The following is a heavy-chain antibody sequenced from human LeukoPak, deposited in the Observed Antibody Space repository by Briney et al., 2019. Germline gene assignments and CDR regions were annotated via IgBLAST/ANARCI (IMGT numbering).Heavy chain of an antibody. V-gene: IGHV3-23*01. CDR1: GFTFSSHG. CDR2: ISGTGGST. D-gene: IGHD3-10*01. Sequence: GRSLRLSCAASGFTFSSHGMHWVRQAPGKGLEWVSSISGTGGSTYYAESVKGRFTISRDNSKNTLYLQMNSLRAEDTALYHCATFGCCGDCDFWGQGTLVTVSS. J-gene: IGHJ4*02. CDR3: ATFGCCGDCDF.